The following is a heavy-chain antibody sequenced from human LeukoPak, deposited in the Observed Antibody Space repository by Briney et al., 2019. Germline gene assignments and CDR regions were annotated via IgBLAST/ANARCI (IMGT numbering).Heavy chain of an antibody. J-gene: IGHJ4*02. CDR1: GGSISSYY. D-gene: IGHD6-19*01. Sequence: SETLSPTCTVSGGSISSYYWSWIRQPPGKGLEWIGYIYYSGSTNYNPSLKSRVTISVDTSKNQFSLKLSSVTAADTAVYYCARIAVAGTFLDYWGQGTLVTVFS. CDR3: ARIAVAGTFLDY. V-gene: IGHV4-59*01. CDR2: IYYSGST.